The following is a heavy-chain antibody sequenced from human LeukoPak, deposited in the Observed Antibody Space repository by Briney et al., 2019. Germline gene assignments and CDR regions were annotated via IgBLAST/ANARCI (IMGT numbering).Heavy chain of an antibody. CDR1: GFTFSSFW. V-gene: IGHV3-74*01. D-gene: IGHD1-26*01. CDR2: INSDGGST. CDR3: ARRHERGASGAFAF. J-gene: IGHJ3*01. Sequence: GGSLRLSCAASGFTFSSFWMYWVRQAPGKGLVWVSRINSDGGSTTYADSVKGRFTISRDNAKNTVYLQMNSLRAEDTAVYYCARRHERGASGAFAFWGQGTMVTVSS.